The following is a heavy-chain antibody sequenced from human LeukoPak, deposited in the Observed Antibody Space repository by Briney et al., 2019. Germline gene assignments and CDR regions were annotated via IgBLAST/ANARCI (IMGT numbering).Heavy chain of an antibody. D-gene: IGHD3-16*01. CDR3: ARGLRGGDY. V-gene: IGHV4-34*01. CDR1: GGSFSGYY. CDR2: INHSGST. J-gene: IGHJ4*02. Sequence: PSETLSLTCGVYGGSFSGYYWSWIRQPPGKGLEWIGEINHSGSTNYNPSLKSRVTISVDTSKNQFSLKLSSVTAADTAVYYCARGLRGGDYWGQGTLVTVSS.